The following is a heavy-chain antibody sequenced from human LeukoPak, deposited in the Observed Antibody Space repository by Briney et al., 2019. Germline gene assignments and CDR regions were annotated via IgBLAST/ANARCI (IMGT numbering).Heavy chain of an antibody. CDR3: ARRTPVEYFQH. D-gene: IGHD2-2*01. Sequence: GAPVKVSRKASGYTFTCYGISWVRQAPGQGLEWMGWISAYNGNTNYAQKLQGRVTMTTDTSTSTAYMELRSLRSDDTAVYYCARRTPVEYFQHWGQGTLVTVSS. J-gene: IGHJ1*01. CDR2: ISAYNGNT. V-gene: IGHV1-18*01. CDR1: GYTFTCYG.